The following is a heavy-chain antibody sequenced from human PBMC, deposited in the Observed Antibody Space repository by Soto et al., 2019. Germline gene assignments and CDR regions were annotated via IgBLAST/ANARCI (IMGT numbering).Heavy chain of an antibody. Sequence: EVQLVESGGGLVQPGRSLRLSCAASGFTFDDYAMHWVRQAPGKGLEWVSGISWNSGSIGYADSVKGRFTISRGNAKNSLYLQMNSLRAEDTALYYCAKDRDYYGSGSYFDYWGQGTLVTVSS. CDR3: AKDRDYYGSGSYFDY. CDR2: ISWNSGSI. J-gene: IGHJ4*02. V-gene: IGHV3-9*01. D-gene: IGHD3-10*01. CDR1: GFTFDDYA.